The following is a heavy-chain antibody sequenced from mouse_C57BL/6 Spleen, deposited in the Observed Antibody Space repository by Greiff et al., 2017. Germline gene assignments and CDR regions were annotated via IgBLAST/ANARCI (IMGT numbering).Heavy chain of an antibody. D-gene: IGHD1-1*01. CDR1: GFTFSSYA. Sequence: EVKLVESGGGLVKPGGSLKLSCAASGFTFSSYAMSWVRQTPEKRLEWVATISDGGSYTYYPDNVKGRFTISRDNAKNNLYLQMSHLKSEDTAMYYCAREAYGSKYYFDYWGQGTTLTVSS. CDR2: ISDGGSYT. CDR3: AREAYGSKYYFDY. V-gene: IGHV5-4*01. J-gene: IGHJ2*01.